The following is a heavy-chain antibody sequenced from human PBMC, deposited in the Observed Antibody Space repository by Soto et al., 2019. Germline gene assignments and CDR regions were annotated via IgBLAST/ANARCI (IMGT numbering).Heavy chain of an antibody. CDR2: ISGSGGST. D-gene: IGHD2-2*01. V-gene: IGHV3-23*01. CDR3: AKVSKRHCSSTRFFYFDY. CDR1: GFTFSSDA. Sequence: GVSLRLSCAASGFTFSSDAMSWVRQAPGKGLEWVSAISGSGGSTYYADSVKGRFTISRDNSKNTLYLQMNSLRAEDTAVYYCAKVSKRHCSSTRFFYFDYWGQGT. J-gene: IGHJ4*02.